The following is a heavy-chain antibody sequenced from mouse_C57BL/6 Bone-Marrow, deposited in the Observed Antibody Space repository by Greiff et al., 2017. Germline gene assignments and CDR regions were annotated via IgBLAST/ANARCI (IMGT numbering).Heavy chain of an antibody. CDR2: ILPGSGST. J-gene: IGHJ3*01. Sequence: QVQLQQSGAELMKPGASVKLSCKATGYKFTGYWIEWVKQRPGHGLEWIGEILPGSGSTNYNEKFKGKATFTADTSSKTAYMQLISLTTEDSAIYYSASPLYYDYGRWFAYWGQGTLVTVSA. CDR3: ASPLYYDYGRWFAY. V-gene: IGHV1-9*01. D-gene: IGHD2-4*01. CDR1: GYKFTGYW.